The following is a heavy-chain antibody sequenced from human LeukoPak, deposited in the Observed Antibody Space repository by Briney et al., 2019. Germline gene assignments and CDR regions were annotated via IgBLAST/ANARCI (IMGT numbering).Heavy chain of an antibody. D-gene: IGHD3-22*01. CDR3: AREDYDSSGYYYIAY. V-gene: IGHV1-69*04. CDR1: GGTFSSYA. Sequence: ASVKVSCKASGGTFSSYAISWVRQAPGQGLEWMGRIISIFGVANYAQKFQGRVTITADKSTSTAYMELSSLRSEDTAVYYCAREDYDSSGYYYIAYWGQGTLVTVSS. CDR2: IISIFGVA. J-gene: IGHJ4*02.